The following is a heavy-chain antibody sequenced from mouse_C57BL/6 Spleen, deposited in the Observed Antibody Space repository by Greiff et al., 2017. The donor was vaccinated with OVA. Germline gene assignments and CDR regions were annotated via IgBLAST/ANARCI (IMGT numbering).Heavy chain of an antibody. V-gene: IGHV1-59*01. CDR1: GYTFTSYW. CDR2: IDPSDSYT. CDR3: ARYPPGVAEEYAMDY. D-gene: IGHD1-1*01. J-gene: IGHJ4*01. Sequence: QVQLQQPGAELVRPGPSVKLSCKASGYTFTSYWMHWVKQRPGQGLEWIGVIDPSDSYTNYNQKFKGKATLTVDTSSRTAYMQLSSLTSEDSAVYYCARYPPGVAEEYAMDYWGQGTSVTVSS.